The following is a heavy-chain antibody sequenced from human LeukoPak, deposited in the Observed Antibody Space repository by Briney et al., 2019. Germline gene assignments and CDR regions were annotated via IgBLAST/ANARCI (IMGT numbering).Heavy chain of an antibody. CDR1: GFTFRSYD. D-gene: IGHD1-26*01. J-gene: IGHJ4*02. V-gene: IGHV3-66*01. CDR2: IYSGGST. CDR3: AKDSIVGEWGDYFDY. Sequence: GGSLRLSCAASGFTFRSYDMNWVRQAPGKGLEWVSVIYSGGSTYYADSVKGRFTISRDNSKNTLYLQMNSLRAEDTAVYYRAKDSIVGEWGDYFDYWGQGTLVTVSS.